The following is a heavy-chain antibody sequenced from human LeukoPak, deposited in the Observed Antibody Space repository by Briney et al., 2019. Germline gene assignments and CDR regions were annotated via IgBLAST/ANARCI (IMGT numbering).Heavy chain of an antibody. CDR3: ARTAYDSSGYYSFDY. Sequence: GGSLRLSCAASGFTFSSYGMHWVRQAPGKGLEWVAVISYDGSNKYYADSVKGRFTISRDNSKNTLYLQMNSLRAEDTAVYYCARTAYDSSGYYSFDYWGQGTLVTVSS. J-gene: IGHJ4*02. V-gene: IGHV3-30*03. D-gene: IGHD3-22*01. CDR1: GFTFSSYG. CDR2: ISYDGSNK.